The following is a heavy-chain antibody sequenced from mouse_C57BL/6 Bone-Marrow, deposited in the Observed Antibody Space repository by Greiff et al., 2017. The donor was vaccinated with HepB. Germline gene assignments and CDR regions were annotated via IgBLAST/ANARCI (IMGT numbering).Heavy chain of an antibody. CDR2: ISYSGST. J-gene: IGHJ2*01. D-gene: IGHD2-4*01. CDR3: ARRYYDYDGGYYFDY. Sequence: EVQVVESGPGLEKPSQTLSLTCSVTGYSITSDYWNWIRKFPGNKLEYMGYISYSGSTYYNPSLKSRISITRDTSKNQYYLQLNSVTTEDTATYYCARRYYDYDGGYYFDYWGQGTTLTVSS. CDR1: GYSITSDY. V-gene: IGHV3-8*01.